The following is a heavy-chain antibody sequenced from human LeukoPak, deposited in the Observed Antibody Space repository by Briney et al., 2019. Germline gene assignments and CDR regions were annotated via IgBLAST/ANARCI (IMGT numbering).Heavy chain of an antibody. CDR2: IVVGSGNT. V-gene: IGHV1-58*01. CDR3: AAQSTGWSQDAFDI. CDR1: GFTFTSSA. J-gene: IGHJ3*02. Sequence: SVKVSCKASGFTFTSSAVQWVRQARGQRLEWIGWIVVGSGNTNYAQKTQERVTITRDMSTSTVYMELNTLRSEDTAVYYCAAQSTGWSQDAFDIWGQGTMVTVSS. D-gene: IGHD6-19*01.